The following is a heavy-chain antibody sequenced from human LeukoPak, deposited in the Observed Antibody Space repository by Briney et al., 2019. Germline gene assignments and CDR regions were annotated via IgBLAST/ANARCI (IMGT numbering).Heavy chain of an antibody. D-gene: IGHD6-13*01. V-gene: IGHV3-21*01. Sequence: GGSLRLSCAASGFTVSSNYMSWVRQAPGKGLEWVSSISSSSSYIYYADSVKGRFTISRDNAKNSLYLQMNSLRAEDTAVYYCASVRIAAAGRPTGFFDYWGQGTLVTVSS. CDR1: GFTVSSNY. CDR3: ASVRIAAAGRPTGFFDY. J-gene: IGHJ4*02. CDR2: ISSSSSYI.